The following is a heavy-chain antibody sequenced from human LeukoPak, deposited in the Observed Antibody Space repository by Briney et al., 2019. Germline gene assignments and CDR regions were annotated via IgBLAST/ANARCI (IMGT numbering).Heavy chain of an antibody. V-gene: IGHV3-7*01. CDR1: GFIFSSYW. Sequence: GGSLRLSCAASGFIFSSYWVSWVRQAPGKGLEGVANIIQGGSEKYYVDSVKRRFTISRDNAKNSLYLQMNSLRAEDTAVYYCARTRRVAVTATHPYYFDYWGQGTLVTVSS. CDR2: IIQGGSEK. J-gene: IGHJ4*02. CDR3: ARTRRVAVTATHPYYFDY. D-gene: IGHD2-21*02.